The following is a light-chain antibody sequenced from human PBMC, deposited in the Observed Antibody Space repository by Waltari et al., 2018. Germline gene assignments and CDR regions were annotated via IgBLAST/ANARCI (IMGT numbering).Light chain of an antibody. CDR2: NNN. CDR1: SSNIGPNT. J-gene: IGLJ3*02. Sequence: QSVLTQPPSASGTPGQRVTISCSGSSSNIGPNTVNWYQHRPGTAPKLRIYNNNQGPSGVPDRVSGSKSGTSASLAISGLQSEDEADYYCAAWDGRLDAWVFGGGTKLTVL. V-gene: IGLV1-44*01. CDR3: AAWDGRLDAWV.